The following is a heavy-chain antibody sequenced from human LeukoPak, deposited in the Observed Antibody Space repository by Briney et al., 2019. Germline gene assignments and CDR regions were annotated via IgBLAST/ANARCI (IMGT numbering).Heavy chain of an antibody. CDR3: ARATTVTTGFDY. CDR1: GYSISSGYY. CDR2: IYHSGST. V-gene: IGHV4-38-2*02. D-gene: IGHD4-17*01. Sequence: PSETLSLTCTVSGYSISSGYYWGWIRQPPGKGLEWIGSIYHSGSTYYNPSLKSRVTISVDTSKNQFSLKLSSVTAADTAVYYCARATTVTTGFDYWGQGTLVTVSS. J-gene: IGHJ4*02.